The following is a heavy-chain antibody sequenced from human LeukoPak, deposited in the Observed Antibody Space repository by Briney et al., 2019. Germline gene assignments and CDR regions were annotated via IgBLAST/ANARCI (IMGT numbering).Heavy chain of an antibody. CDR1: GGTFSSYA. J-gene: IGHJ6*03. D-gene: IGHD2-15*01. Sequence: SVKVSCKASGGTFSSYAISWVRQAPGQGLEWMGGIIPIFGTANYAQKFQGRVTITADESTSTAYMELSSLRSEDTAVYYCASLNCSGGSCYRIRDYYYMDVWGKGTTVTISS. CDR3: ASLNCSGGSCYRIRDYYYMDV. CDR2: IIPIFGTA. V-gene: IGHV1-69*01.